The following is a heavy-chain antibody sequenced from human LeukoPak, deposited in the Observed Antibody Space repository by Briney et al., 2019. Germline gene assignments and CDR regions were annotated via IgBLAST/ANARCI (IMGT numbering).Heavy chain of an antibody. D-gene: IGHD4-17*01. CDR1: GGSITSYF. J-gene: IGHJ2*01. CDR3: AIDGAFGYGDYWYFVL. V-gene: IGHV4-4*07. CDR2: LRPTDGYT. Sequence: PSETLSLTCTVSGGSITSYFLTWVRQSAGKGLEFIGRLRPTDGYTNYNPSLKSRVSMSLDTSKKQLSLELTSVTAADTAVYYCAIDGAFGYGDYWYFVLWSRGTLVTVSS.